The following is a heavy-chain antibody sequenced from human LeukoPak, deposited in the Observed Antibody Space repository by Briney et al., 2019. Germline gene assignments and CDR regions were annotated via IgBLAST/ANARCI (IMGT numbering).Heavy chain of an antibody. D-gene: IGHD3-3*01. CDR2: INTNTGNP. Sequence: ASLKVSCKASGYTFTSYAMNWVRQAPGQGLEWRGWINTNTGNPTYAQGFTGRYVFSLDTSVSTAYLQISSLKAEDTAVYYCARCRSDFWSGYSGDAFDIWGQGTMVTVSS. CDR1: GYTFTSYA. J-gene: IGHJ3*02. CDR3: ARCRSDFWSGYSGDAFDI. V-gene: IGHV7-4-1*02.